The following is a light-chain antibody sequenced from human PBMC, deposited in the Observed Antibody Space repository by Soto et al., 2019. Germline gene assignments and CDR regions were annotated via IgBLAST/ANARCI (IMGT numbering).Light chain of an antibody. CDR3: QQYGISPLT. V-gene: IGKV3-20*01. CDR1: QSVSSSY. CDR2: GAS. Sequence: EIVLTQSPGTLSLSPGERATLSCRASQSVSSSYLAWYQQKPGQAPRLLIYGASSRASAIPDGFSGTGFGTDFTLTISRLEPQDFAVYSFQQYGISPLTFVAGTKVEIK. J-gene: IGKJ4*01.